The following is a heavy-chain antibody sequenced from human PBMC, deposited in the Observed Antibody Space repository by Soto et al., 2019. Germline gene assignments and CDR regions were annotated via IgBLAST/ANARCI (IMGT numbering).Heavy chain of an antibody. Sequence: QVQLQQWGAGLLKPSETLSLTCAVYGGSFSGYYWSWIRQPPGKGLEWIGEINHSGSTNYNPSLKSRVTISVDPAKNQFSLKLSSVTAADTAVYYCARELAVAGLGWGQGTLVTVSS. J-gene: IGHJ4*02. CDR3: ARELAVAGLG. CDR2: INHSGST. CDR1: GGSFSGYY. D-gene: IGHD6-19*01. V-gene: IGHV4-34*01.